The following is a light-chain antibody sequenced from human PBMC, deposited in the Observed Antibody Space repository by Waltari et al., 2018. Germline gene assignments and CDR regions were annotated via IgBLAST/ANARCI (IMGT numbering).Light chain of an antibody. Sequence: EIVMTQSPATLSVSPGERATLSCRASQSVSSNLAWYQQKPGQDPRLLIYGASTRATGIPARFSGSGSGTEFTLTISSLQSEDFAVYYCQQYNNWPSTFGGGTKVEIK. CDR1: QSVSSN. CDR3: QQYNNWPST. CDR2: GAS. J-gene: IGKJ4*01. V-gene: IGKV3-15*01.